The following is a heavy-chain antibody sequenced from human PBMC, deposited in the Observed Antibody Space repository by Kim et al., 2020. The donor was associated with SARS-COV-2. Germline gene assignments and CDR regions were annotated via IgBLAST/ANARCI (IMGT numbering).Heavy chain of an antibody. CDR3: ARLGTMVRGGAFDI. J-gene: IGHJ3*02. V-gene: IGHV5-10-1*01. D-gene: IGHD3-10*01. Sequence: SPSFQGHVTISADKSISTAYLQWSSLKASDTAMYYCARLGTMVRGGAFDIWGQGTMVTVSS.